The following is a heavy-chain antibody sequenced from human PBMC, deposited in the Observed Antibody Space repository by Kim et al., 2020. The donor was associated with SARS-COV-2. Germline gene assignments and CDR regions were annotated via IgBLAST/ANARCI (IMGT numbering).Heavy chain of an antibody. CDR2: ISAYNGNT. J-gene: IGHJ6*02. Sequence: ASVKVSCKASGYTFTSYGISWVRQAPGQGLEWMGWISAYNGNTNYAQKLQGRVTMTTDTSTSTAYMELRSLRSDDTAVYYCARGGGAEDQYYYYGMDVWGQGTTVTVSS. V-gene: IGHV1-18*04. CDR1: GYTFTSYG. D-gene: IGHD3-16*01. CDR3: ARGGGAEDQYYYYGMDV.